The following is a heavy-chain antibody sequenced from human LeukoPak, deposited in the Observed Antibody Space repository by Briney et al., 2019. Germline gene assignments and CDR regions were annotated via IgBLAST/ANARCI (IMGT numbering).Heavy chain of an antibody. CDR2: IIPIFGTA. CDR1: GGTFGSYA. J-gene: IGHJ5*02. D-gene: IGHD2-2*01. Sequence: ASVKVSCKASGGTFGSYAISGVRQAPGQGLEWMGGIIPIFGTANYAQKFQGRVTITADESTSTAYMELSSLRSEDTAVYYCARGVVPAAHTGNWFDPWGQGTLVTVSS. V-gene: IGHV1-69*13. CDR3: ARGVVPAAHTGNWFDP.